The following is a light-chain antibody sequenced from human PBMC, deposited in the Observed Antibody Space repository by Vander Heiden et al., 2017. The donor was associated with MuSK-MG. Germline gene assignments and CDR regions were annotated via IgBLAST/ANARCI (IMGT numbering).Light chain of an antibody. V-gene: IGLV3-9*01. CDR1: NIGSKN. CDR2: RDS. CDR3: QVWDSRVV. Sequence: SYELTQPLSASVALGQTARITCGGNNIGSKNVHCNQQKPGQAPVLVIYRDSNRPSGIPERFSGSNSGNTATLTLSRAQAGDEADYYCQVWDSRVVFGGGTKLTVL. J-gene: IGLJ2*01.